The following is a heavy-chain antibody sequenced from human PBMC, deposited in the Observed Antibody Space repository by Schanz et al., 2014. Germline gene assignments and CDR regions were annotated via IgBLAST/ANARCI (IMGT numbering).Heavy chain of an antibody. CDR3: ARGGGPEDVFDI. D-gene: IGHD5-12*01. J-gene: IGHJ3*02. CDR1: GYTFTDYG. Sequence: QVQVVQSGAEVKKPGASVKVSCKASGYTFTDYGVIWVRQAPGQGLEWMGRIIPIHGIVNYAQRFQDRVRITADKSTSTAYMELSSLRSDDTAVYYCARGGGPEDVFDIWGQGTIXTVSS. V-gene: IGHV1-69*04. CDR2: IIPIHGIV.